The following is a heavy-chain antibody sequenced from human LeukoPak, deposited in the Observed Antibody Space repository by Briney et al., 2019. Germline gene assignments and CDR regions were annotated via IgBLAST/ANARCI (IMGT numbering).Heavy chain of an antibody. V-gene: IGHV1-2*02. Sequence: ASVKVSCKASGYTFTGYYMHWVRQAPGQGLEWMGWINPNSGGTNYAQKSQGRVTMTRDTSISTAYMELSRLRSDDTAVYYCARGGYSGSYPGDAFDIWGQGTMVTVSS. CDR3: ARGGYSGSYPGDAFDI. CDR2: INPNSGGT. J-gene: IGHJ3*02. D-gene: IGHD1-26*01. CDR1: GYTFTGYY.